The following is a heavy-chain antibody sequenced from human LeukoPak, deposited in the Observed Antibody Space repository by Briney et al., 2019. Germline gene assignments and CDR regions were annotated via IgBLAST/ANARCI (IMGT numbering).Heavy chain of an antibody. CDR3: ANFHRDSSGYYRSFDY. CDR1: GFTFSSYA. D-gene: IGHD3-22*01. V-gene: IGHV3-23*01. J-gene: IGHJ4*02. Sequence: GGSLRLSCAASGFTFSSYAMSWVRQAPGKGLEWVSAISGSGGSTYYADSVKGRFTISRDNSKNTLYLQMNSLRAEDTAVYYCANFHRDSSGYYRSFDYWGQGTLVTVSS. CDR2: ISGSGGST.